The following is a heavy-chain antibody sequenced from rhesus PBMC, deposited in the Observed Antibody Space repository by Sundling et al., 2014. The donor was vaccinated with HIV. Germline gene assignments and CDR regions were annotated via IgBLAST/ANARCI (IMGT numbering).Heavy chain of an antibody. D-gene: IGHD2-21*01. CDR3: ARDGYCTGSGCFPFDY. Sequence: QVQLQESGLGLVKPSETLFLTCDVSGASISGGDYWTWIRQPPGKGLEWIGNIYSKTENTNYNPSLKSRVTISKDTSKNQFSLKLSSVTAADTAVYYCARDGYCTGSGCFPFDYWGQGVLVTVSS. V-gene: IGHV4S13*01. CDR2: IYSKTENT. J-gene: IGHJ4*01. CDR1: GASISGGDY.